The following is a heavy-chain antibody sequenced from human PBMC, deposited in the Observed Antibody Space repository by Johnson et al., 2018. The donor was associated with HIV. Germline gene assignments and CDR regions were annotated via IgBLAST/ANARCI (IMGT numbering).Heavy chain of an antibody. CDR2: ISYDGNNK. D-gene: IGHD3-10*01. J-gene: IGHJ3*02. CDR1: GFTFSSYG. Sequence: QVKLVESGGGVVQPVRSLRLSCVVSGFTFSSYGIHWVRQAPGKGLEWVAVISYDGNNKYYADSGKGRLTISRENSKNTLYLQMNSLRAEDTAVYYCAGRLWFGELSPPDAFDIWGQGTMVTVSS. V-gene: IGHV3-30*03. CDR3: AGRLWFGELSPPDAFDI.